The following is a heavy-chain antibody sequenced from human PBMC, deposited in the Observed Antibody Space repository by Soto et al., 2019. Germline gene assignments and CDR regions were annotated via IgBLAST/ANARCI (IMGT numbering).Heavy chain of an antibody. CDR2: IYPGDSDT. Sequence: GESLKISCKGSGYSFTSYWIGWVRQMPGKGLEWMGIIYPGDSDTRYSPSFQGQVTISADKSISTAYLQWSSLKASDTAMYYCASYSRYDFWSGSLGAAFDIWGQGTMVTVSS. CDR1: GYSFTSYW. V-gene: IGHV5-51*01. D-gene: IGHD3-3*01. J-gene: IGHJ3*02. CDR3: ASYSRYDFWSGSLGAAFDI.